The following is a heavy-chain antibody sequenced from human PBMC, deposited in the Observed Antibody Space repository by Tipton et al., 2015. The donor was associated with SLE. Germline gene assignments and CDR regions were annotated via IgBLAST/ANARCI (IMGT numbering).Heavy chain of an antibody. D-gene: IGHD5-18*01. V-gene: IGHV1-18*01. CDR1: GYTFTNFV. CDR3: ARVRVDTAMGVFDF. CDR2: ISASNGNT. Sequence: QVQLVQSGGEVKRPGASVKVSCKASGYTFTNFVISWVRQAPGQGLEWMGWISASNGNTHYAQHLQGRFTMTTDTSTNTAYMELRSLRSDDTAVYYCARVRVDTAMGVFDFWGQGTLVTVSS. J-gene: IGHJ4*02.